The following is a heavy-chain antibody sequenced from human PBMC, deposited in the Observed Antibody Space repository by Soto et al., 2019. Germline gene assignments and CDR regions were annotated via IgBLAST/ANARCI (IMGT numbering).Heavy chain of an antibody. V-gene: IGHV4-59*01. Sequence: SETLSLTCTVSGGSISSYYWSWIRQPPGKGLEWIGYIYYSGSTNYNPSLKSRVTISVDTSKNQFSLKLSSVTAADTAVYYCARDPTYGDYPYYYYGMDVWGQGTTVTVSS. CDR1: GGSISSYY. CDR3: ARDPTYGDYPYYYYGMDV. D-gene: IGHD4-17*01. CDR2: IYYSGST. J-gene: IGHJ6*02.